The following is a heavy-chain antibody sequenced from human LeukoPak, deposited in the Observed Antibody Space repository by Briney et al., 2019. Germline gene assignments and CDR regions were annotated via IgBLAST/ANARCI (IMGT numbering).Heavy chain of an antibody. CDR1: GFTFSSYA. J-gene: IGHJ6*02. CDR3: ARDRLYSSSWIYYYYGMDV. CDR2: ISGSGGST. Sequence: GGSLRLSCAASGFTFSSYAMNWVRQGPGKGLEWVSAISGSGGSTYYADSVKGRFTISRDNSKNTLYLQMNSLRAEDTAVYYCARDRLYSSSWIYYYYGMDVWGQGTTVTVSS. D-gene: IGHD6-13*01. V-gene: IGHV3-23*01.